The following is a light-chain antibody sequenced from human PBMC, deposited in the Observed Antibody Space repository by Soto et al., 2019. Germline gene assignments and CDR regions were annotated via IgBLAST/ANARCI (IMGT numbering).Light chain of an antibody. CDR2: GAS. CDR3: QQYGSSPPYT. CDR1: QSVSSSY. J-gene: IGKJ2*01. V-gene: IGKV3-20*01. Sequence: EIVLTQSPGTLSLSPGERATLSCRASQSVSSSYLAWYQQKPGQAPRLLIYGASSRATGIPDRFSGRGSRRDFNLNISRLEPEDFAVYYCQQYGSSPPYTFGQGTMLEIK.